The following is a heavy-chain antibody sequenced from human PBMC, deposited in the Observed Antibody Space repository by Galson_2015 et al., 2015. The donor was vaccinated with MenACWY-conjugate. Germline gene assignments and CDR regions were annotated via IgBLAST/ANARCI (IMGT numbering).Heavy chain of an antibody. CDR2: IRGSTNFI. V-gene: IGHV3-21*01. J-gene: IGHJ3*02. CDR3: ERDGAPLYRSSQNAFDI. Sequence: SLRLSCAASGFIFSDYKMNWVRQAPGKGLEWVSSIRGSTNFIYYADSVEGRFTISRDNAESSLYLQMNSLSPEDTAVYYCERDGAPLYRSSQNAFDIWGQGTMVTVSS. D-gene: IGHD6-13*01. CDR1: GFIFSDYK.